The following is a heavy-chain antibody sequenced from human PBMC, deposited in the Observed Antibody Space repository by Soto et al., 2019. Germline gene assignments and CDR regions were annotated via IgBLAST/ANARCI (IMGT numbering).Heavy chain of an antibody. CDR1: GFTFSSYG. V-gene: IGHV3-30*18. D-gene: IGHD4-17*01. CDR2: ISDDGSNK. Sequence: QVQLVESGGGVVQPGRSLRLSCAASGFTFSSYGMHWVRQAPGKGLEWVAVISDDGSNKYYADSVKGRFTISRDNSKNTLYLQMNSLRAEDTAVYYCAKDPYYGLHFDYWGQGTLVTVSS. CDR3: AKDPYYGLHFDY. J-gene: IGHJ4*02.